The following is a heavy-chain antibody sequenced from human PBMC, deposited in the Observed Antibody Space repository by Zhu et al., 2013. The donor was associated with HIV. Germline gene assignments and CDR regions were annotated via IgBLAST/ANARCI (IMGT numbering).Heavy chain of an antibody. D-gene: IGHD3-22*01. CDR1: GYTFNTYH. CDR2: ISGYNGNA. CDR3: AREGDTTGYFYYYYGMDV. J-gene: IGHJ6*02. V-gene: IGHV1-18*01. Sequence: QVQLVQSGAEVKKPGASVKVSCKASGYTFNTYHISWVRQAPGQGLEWMGWISGYNGNANYAQKFQGRITMTTDPATSTVYMELRSLRSDDTAVYYCAREGDTTGYFYYYYGMDVWGQGTTVTVSS.